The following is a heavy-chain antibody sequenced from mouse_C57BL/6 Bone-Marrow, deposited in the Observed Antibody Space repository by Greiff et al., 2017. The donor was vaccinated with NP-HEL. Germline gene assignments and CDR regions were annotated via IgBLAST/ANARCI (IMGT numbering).Heavy chain of an antibody. CDR1: GYTFTDYY. CDR3: ARPLLTGTGYFDY. D-gene: IGHD4-1*01. V-gene: IGHV1-75*01. J-gene: IGHJ2*01. Sequence: QVQLQQSGPELVKPGASVKISCKASGYTFTDYYINWVKQRPGQGLEWIGWIFPGSGSTSYNEKFKGKATLTVDKSSSTAYMLLSSLTSKDSAVYFCARPLLTGTGYFDYWGQGTTLAVSS. CDR2: IFPGSGST.